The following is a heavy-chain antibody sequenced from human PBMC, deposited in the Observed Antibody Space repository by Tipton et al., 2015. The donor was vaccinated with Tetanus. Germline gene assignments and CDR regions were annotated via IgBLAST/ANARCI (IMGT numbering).Heavy chain of an antibody. CDR3: ARDGYSSGYFDY. D-gene: IGHD3-22*01. J-gene: IGHJ4*02. Sequence: SLRLSCAAPGFSVSTNYMNWVRQAPGKGLEWVSVIYSGGTTYYAGSVKDRFTISRDISKNTVDLQMNSLRVEDTAVYFCARDGYSSGYFDYWGQGSLVTVSS. V-gene: IGHV3-66*01. CDR2: IYSGGTT. CDR1: GFSVSTNY.